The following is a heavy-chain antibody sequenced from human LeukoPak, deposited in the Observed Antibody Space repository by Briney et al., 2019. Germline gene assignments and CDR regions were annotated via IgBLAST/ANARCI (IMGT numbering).Heavy chain of an antibody. CDR1: GFTFSSYW. V-gene: IGHV3-7*01. CDR3: AREPQIIAVALGWFDP. CDR2: IKQDGSAK. J-gene: IGHJ5*02. Sequence: GGSLRLSCAASGFTFSSYWMSWVRQAPGKGLEWVANIKQDGSAKYYVDSVKGRFTISRDNAKNSLYLQMGSLRAEDTAVYYCAREPQIIAVALGWFDPWGQGTLVTVSS. D-gene: IGHD6-19*01.